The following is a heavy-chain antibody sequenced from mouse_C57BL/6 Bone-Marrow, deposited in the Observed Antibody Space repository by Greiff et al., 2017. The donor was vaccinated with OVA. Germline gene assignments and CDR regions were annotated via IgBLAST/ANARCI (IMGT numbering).Heavy chain of an antibody. CDR2: IDPEDGAT. CDR1: GFNIKDYY. D-gene: IGHD2-2*01. V-gene: IGHV14-2*01. Sequence: EVKLVESGAELVKPGASVKLSCTASGFNIKDYYMHWVKQRTEQGLEWIGRIDPEDGATKYAPKFQGKATITADTSSNTAYLQLSSLTSEDTAVYYCGRGLWLYAMDYWGQGTSVTVSS. CDR3: GRGLWLYAMDY. J-gene: IGHJ4*01.